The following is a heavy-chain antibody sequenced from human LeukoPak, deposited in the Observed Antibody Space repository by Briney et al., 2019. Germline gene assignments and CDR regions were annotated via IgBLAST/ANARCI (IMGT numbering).Heavy chain of an antibody. CDR1: GFTFSNFA. Sequence: GGSLRLSCAASGFTFSNFAMSWVRQAPGKGLQWVSAISDSGGSTYYADSVKGRFTISRDNSKNTLFLQMNGLRADDTAVYYCAKAPIIAARPTHFDYWGQGTLVTVSS. D-gene: IGHD6-6*01. J-gene: IGHJ4*02. CDR3: AKAPIIAARPTHFDY. CDR2: ISDSGGST. V-gene: IGHV3-23*01.